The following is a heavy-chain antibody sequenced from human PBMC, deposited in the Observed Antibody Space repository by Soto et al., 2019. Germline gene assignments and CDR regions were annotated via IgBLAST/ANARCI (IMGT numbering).Heavy chain of an antibody. J-gene: IGHJ6*02. Sequence: GGALRLSGEVSGFTLSDHYIDWVRQAPWKGLEGVGRTRNKANGYTTEYDASVKGRFTVSRDDSKNSLYLQMNSLTSEDTAVYYCVRAAGEYQNCRSYYYGLDVVGRVSKLTV. V-gene: IGHV3-72*01. CDR3: VRAAGEYQNCRSYYYGLDV. CDR2: TRNKANGYTT. D-gene: IGHD7-27*01. CDR1: GFTLSDHY.